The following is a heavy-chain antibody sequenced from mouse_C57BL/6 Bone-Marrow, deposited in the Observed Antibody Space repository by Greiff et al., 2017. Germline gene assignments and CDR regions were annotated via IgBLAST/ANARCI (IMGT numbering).Heavy chain of an antibody. CDR2: INPSSGYT. V-gene: IGHV1-4*01. CDR1: GYTFTSYT. Sequence: VQLQQSGAELARPGASVKMSCKASGYTFTSYTMHWVKQRPGQGLEWIGYINPSSGYTKYNQKFKDKATLTADKSSSTAYMQLSSLTSEDSAVYYCARRVLRQEWFAYWGQGTLVTVSA. CDR3: ARRVLRQEWFAY. D-gene: IGHD2-4*01. J-gene: IGHJ3*01.